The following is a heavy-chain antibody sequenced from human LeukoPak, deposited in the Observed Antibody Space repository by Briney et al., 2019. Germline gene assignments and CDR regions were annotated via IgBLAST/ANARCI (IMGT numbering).Heavy chain of an antibody. CDR3: ASLQNIVGATPLPDY. Sequence: SETLSLTCTVSGGSLSSYYWSWIRQSPGKGLEWIGNIYYSGSTNYNPSLKSRVTISIDTSTNQFSLKLNSVTAADTAVYYCASLQNIVGATPLPDYWGQGTLVTVSS. D-gene: IGHD1-26*01. CDR2: IYYSGST. J-gene: IGHJ4*02. V-gene: IGHV4-59*12. CDR1: GGSLSSYY.